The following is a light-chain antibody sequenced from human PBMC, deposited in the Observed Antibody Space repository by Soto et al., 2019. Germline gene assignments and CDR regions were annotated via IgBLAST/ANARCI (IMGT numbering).Light chain of an antibody. V-gene: IGLV1-51*01. J-gene: IGLJ2*01. CDR1: SSNIGNNY. CDR3: GTWDSSLSAVV. CDR2: DNH. Sequence: QSVLTQPPSVPAAPGQKVTISCSGSSSNIGNNYVSWYQQLPGTAPKLLIYDNHKRPSGIPDRFSGSKSGTSATLGITGLQTGDEADYYCGTWDSSLSAVVFGGGTKLTVL.